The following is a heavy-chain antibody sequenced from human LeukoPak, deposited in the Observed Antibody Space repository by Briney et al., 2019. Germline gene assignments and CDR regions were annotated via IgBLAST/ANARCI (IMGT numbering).Heavy chain of an antibody. V-gene: IGHV4-34*01. CDR3: ARRLVEGGIDY. Sequence: SETLSLTCAVYGGSFSGYYWNWIRQPPGRGLEWIGEINHSGSTNYIPSLKSRVTISVDRSKKQFSLKLSSVTAADTAVYYCARRLVEGGIDYWGQGTLVTVSS. D-gene: IGHD3-9*01. CDR2: INHSGST. J-gene: IGHJ4*02. CDR1: GGSFSGYY.